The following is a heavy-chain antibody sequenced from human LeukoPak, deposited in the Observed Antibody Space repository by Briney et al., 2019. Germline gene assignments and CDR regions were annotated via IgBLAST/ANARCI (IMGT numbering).Heavy chain of an antibody. D-gene: IGHD2-15*01. CDR1: GFTFSSYG. V-gene: IGHV3-23*01. J-gene: IGHJ5*02. CDR3: ARELGDIVVVVAATRFDP. Sequence: GGSLRLSCAASGFTFSSYGMSWVRQAPGKGLEWVSAISGSGGSTYYADSVKGRFTISRDNSKNTLYLQMNSLRAEDTAVYYCARELGDIVVVVAATRFDPWGQGTLVTVSS. CDR2: ISGSGGST.